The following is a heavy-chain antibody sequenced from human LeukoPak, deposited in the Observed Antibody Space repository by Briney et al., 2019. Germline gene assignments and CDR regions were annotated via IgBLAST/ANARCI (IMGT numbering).Heavy chain of an antibody. D-gene: IGHD1-1*01. V-gene: IGHV3-21*01. J-gene: IGHJ4*02. CDR3: ARERQLEGLAFGKEGSAFDY. CDR1: GITFNSYT. Sequence: PGGSLRLSCAASGITFNSYTMNWVRQAPGKGLEWVSSISSSSSYIYYAASVKGRFTISRDNAKNSLYLQMNRLRAEDTAVYYCARERQLEGLAFGKEGSAFDYWGQGTLVTVSS. CDR2: ISSSSSYI.